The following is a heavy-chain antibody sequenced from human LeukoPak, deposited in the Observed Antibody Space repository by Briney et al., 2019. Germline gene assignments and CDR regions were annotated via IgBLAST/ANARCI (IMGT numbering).Heavy chain of an antibody. Sequence: GGSLRLFCAASGFTFSSYSMNWVRQAPGKGLEWVSSISSSSSYIYYADSVKGRFTISRDNAKNSLYLQMNSLRAEDTAVYYCARALYSSSSGGFDYWGQGTLVTVSS. D-gene: IGHD6-6*01. CDR1: GFTFSSYS. V-gene: IGHV3-21*01. J-gene: IGHJ4*02. CDR3: ARALYSSSSGGFDY. CDR2: ISSSSSYI.